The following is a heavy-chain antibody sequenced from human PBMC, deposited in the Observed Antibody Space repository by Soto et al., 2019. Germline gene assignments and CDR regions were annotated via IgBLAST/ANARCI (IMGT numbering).Heavy chain of an antibody. V-gene: IGHV1-2*04. Sequence: ASVKVSCKASGYTFTGYYMPWVRQAPGQGFEWMGWINPNSGGTNYAQKFQGWVTMTRDTSISTAYMELSRLRSDDTAVYYCARDQVHLASSSWWNYFDYWGQGTLVTVPQ. D-gene: IGHD6-13*01. CDR1: GYTFTGYY. CDR2: INPNSGGT. CDR3: ARDQVHLASSSWWNYFDY. J-gene: IGHJ4*02.